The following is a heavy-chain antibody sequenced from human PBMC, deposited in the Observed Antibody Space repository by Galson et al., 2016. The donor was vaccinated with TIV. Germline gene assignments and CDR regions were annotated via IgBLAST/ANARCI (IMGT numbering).Heavy chain of an antibody. CDR3: AKLNCINCRYFYYFDN. Sequence: SLRLSCAASGFTFSNDAMTWVRQAPGKGPEWVSTISATGDSTYYADSVRGRLTISRDNSRNTLYLQMDSLRAEDTAVYYCAKLNCINCRYFYYFDNWGLGTLVAVSS. CDR2: ISATGDST. D-gene: IGHD1/OR15-1a*01. V-gene: IGHV3-23*01. CDR1: GFTFSNDA. J-gene: IGHJ4*02.